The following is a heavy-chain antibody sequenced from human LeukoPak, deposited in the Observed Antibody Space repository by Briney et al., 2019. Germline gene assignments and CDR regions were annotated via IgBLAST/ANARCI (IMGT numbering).Heavy chain of an antibody. CDR2: IWYDGSNK. V-gene: IGHV3-33*01. J-gene: IGHJ6*02. D-gene: IGHD4-17*01. Sequence: GRSLRLSCAASGFTFSSYGMHWVRQAPGKGLEWVAVIWYDGSNKYYADSVKGRFTISRDNSKNTLYLQMNSLRAEDTAEYYCARDKATVTLLHGMDVWGQGTTVTVSS. CDR1: GFTFSSYG. CDR3: ARDKATVTLLHGMDV.